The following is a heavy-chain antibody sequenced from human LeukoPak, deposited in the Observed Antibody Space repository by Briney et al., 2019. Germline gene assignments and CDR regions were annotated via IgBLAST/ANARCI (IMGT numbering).Heavy chain of an antibody. CDR2: IKSTTDGATT. J-gene: IGHJ4*02. CDR1: GFTLSNAW. Sequence: GGSLRLSCAASGFTLSNAWMSWVRQAPGRGLEWVGRIKSTTDGATTDYAAPVKGRFTISRDDSKNTLYLQMNSLKNGDTAVYHCTDFGYWGQGTLVTVSS. D-gene: IGHD3/OR15-3a*01. CDR3: TDFGY. V-gene: IGHV3-15*01.